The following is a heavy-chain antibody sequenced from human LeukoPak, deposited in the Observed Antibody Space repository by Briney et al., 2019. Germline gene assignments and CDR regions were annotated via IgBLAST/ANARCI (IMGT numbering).Heavy chain of an antibody. J-gene: IGHJ6*03. Sequence: SETLSLTCTVSGGSISSYYWSWIRQPPGKGLEWIGYIYYSGSTNYNPSLKSRVTISVDTSKNQFSLRLSSVTAADTAVYYCARVSGCSGGSCYSPSYYYYYYMDVWGKGTTVTVSS. CDR2: IYYSGST. D-gene: IGHD2-15*01. CDR1: GGSISSYY. CDR3: ARVSGCSGGSCYSPSYYYYYYMDV. V-gene: IGHV4-59*01.